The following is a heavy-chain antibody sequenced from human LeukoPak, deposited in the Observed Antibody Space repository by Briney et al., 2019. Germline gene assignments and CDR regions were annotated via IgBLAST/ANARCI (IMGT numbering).Heavy chain of an antibody. V-gene: IGHV4-59*01. CDR3: ARDGYNYGLDY. D-gene: IGHD5-18*01. CDR1: GGSFSGYY. Sequence: SETLSLTCAVYGGSFSGYYWSWIRQPPGKGLEGIGYIYYSGSTNYNPSLKSRVTISVDTSKNQFSLKLSSVTAADTAVYYCARDGYNYGLDYWGQGTLVTVSS. J-gene: IGHJ4*02. CDR2: IYYSGST.